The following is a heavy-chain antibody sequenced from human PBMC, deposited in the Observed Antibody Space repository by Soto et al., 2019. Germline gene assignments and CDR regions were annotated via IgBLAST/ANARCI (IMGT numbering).Heavy chain of an antibody. V-gene: IGHV3-48*03. CDR2: ISSSGSTI. Sequence: VGSLRLSCAASGFTFSSYEMNWVRQAPGKGLEWVSYISSSGSTIYYADSVKGRFTISRDNAKNSLYLQMNSLRAEDTAVYYCARAPQDGYDLVYFDYWGQGTLVTVSS. D-gene: IGHD5-12*01. CDR3: ARAPQDGYDLVYFDY. CDR1: GFTFSSYE. J-gene: IGHJ4*02.